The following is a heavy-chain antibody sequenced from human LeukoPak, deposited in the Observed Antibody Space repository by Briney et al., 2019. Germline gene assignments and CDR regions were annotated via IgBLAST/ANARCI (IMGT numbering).Heavy chain of an antibody. Sequence: SVKVSCKASGGTFSSYAISWVRQAPGQGLEWMGGIIPTFGTANYAQKFQGRVTITADKSTSTAYMELSSLRSEDTAVYYCAWGGGHCSSTSCYAGNWFDPWGQGTLVTVSS. J-gene: IGHJ5*02. D-gene: IGHD2-2*01. CDR2: IIPTFGTA. CDR1: GGTFSSYA. V-gene: IGHV1-69*06. CDR3: AWGGGHCSSTSCYAGNWFDP.